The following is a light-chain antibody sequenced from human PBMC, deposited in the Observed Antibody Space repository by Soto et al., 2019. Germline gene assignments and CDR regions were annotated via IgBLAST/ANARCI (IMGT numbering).Light chain of an antibody. CDR3: QQRSNWPRT. CDR1: QNINDY. CDR2: DAS. Sequence: EIVLTQSPATLSLSPGERATLSCRASQNINDYLAWYQQKPGQAPRLLIYDASNRATGVPARFTASGSGTDFSLTISSLEPEDFALYDCQQRSNWPRTFGQGTKVEIK. V-gene: IGKV3-11*01. J-gene: IGKJ1*01.